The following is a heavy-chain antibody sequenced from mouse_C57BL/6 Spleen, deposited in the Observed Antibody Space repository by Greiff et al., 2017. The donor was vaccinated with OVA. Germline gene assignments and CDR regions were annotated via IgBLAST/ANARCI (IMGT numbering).Heavy chain of an antibody. J-gene: IGHJ2*01. D-gene: IGHD2-4*01. CDR3: ARKGDYDEDE. CDR2: IDPSDSYT. V-gene: IGHV1-50*01. Sequence: QVQLQQPGAELVKPGASVKLSCKASGYTFTSYWMQWVKQRPGPGLAWIGEIDPSDSYTNYNQKFKGKATLTVDTSSSTAYMQLSSLTSEDSAVYYCARKGDYDEDEWGQGTTLTVAS. CDR1: GYTFTSYW.